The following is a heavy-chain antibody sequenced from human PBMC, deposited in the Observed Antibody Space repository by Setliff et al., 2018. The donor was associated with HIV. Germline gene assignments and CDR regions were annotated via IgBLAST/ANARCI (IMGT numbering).Heavy chain of an antibody. J-gene: IGHJ4*02. CDR1: GGSISTNYYY. V-gene: IGHV4-31*03. CDR3: ARGRYFRDISDSLFDF. Sequence: PSETLSLTCSVSGGSISTNYYYWSRIRQHPGKGLEWIGYIYNSGTTFYNPSLEGRLIMSVDPSKNQFSLKLTSVTAADTAVYYCARGRYFRDISDSLFDFWGQGTLVTVSS. CDR2: IYNSGTT. D-gene: IGHD2-21*01.